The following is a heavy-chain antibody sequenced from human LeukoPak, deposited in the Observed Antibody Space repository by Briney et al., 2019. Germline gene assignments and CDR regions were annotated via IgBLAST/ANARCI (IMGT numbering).Heavy chain of an antibody. CDR1: GGSISSGGYY. D-gene: IGHD6-13*01. V-gene: IGHV4-61*08. CDR2: VYYTGST. Sequence: SETLSLTCAVSGGSISSGGYYWTWIRQPPGKGLEWIGYVYYTGSTKYNPSLTSRVTISIDTSKNQFSLRLSSVTAADTAVYYCARAHVGVGIAAPYYFYYYMDVWGKGTTVAVSS. J-gene: IGHJ6*03. CDR3: ARAHVGVGIAAPYYFYYYMDV.